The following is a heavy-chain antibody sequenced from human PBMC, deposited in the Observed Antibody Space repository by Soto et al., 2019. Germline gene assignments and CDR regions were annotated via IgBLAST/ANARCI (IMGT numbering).Heavy chain of an antibody. CDR2: IYYSGST. V-gene: IGHV4-30-4*01. D-gene: IGHD3-10*01. Sequence: PSETLSLTVTVSGGSISSGDYYWSWIRQPPGKGLEWIWYIYYSGSTYYNPSLKSRVTISVDTSKNQFSLKLSSVTAADTAVYYCARYTYYYGSGSYYPPPFDPWGQGTLVNVSS. CDR3: ARYTYYYGSGSYYPPPFDP. CDR1: GGSISSGDYY. J-gene: IGHJ5*02.